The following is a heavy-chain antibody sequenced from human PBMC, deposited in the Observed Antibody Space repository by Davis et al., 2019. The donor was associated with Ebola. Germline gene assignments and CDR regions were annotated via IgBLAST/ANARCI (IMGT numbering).Heavy chain of an antibody. Sequence: GESLKISCVVSGFSFDQYWMSWVRQAPGKGLEWVANIKQDGSEKRYVDSVKGRFTISRDNAKNSLYLQMNSLRAEDTALYYCAKGFMVQGVIPYYYGMDVWGQGTTVTVSS. J-gene: IGHJ6*02. V-gene: IGHV3-7*03. CDR3: AKGFMVQGVIPYYYGMDV. D-gene: IGHD3-10*01. CDR1: GFSFDQYW. CDR2: IKQDGSEK.